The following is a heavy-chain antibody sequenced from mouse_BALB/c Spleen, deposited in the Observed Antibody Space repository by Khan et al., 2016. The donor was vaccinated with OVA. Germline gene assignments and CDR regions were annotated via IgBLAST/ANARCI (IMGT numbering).Heavy chain of an antibody. CDR3: ARGATSWDVSLPY. CDR2: IDPYNAGT. V-gene: IGHV1S136*01. J-gene: IGHJ3*01. CDR1: GYTFTNYV. Sequence: VQLQQSGPELVEPGASVKMSCKASGYTFTNYVMHWVKQKPGQGLEWIGYIDPYNAGTRYNEKFKGKATLTSDISSTTAYMELSSLTSEDSAVYYGARGATSWDVSLPYWGQGTLVTVAA. D-gene: IGHD4-1*01.